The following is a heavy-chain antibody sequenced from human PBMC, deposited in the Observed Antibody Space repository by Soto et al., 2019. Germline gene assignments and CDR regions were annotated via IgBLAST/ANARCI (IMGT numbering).Heavy chain of an antibody. Sequence: SETLSLTCAVYGGSFSGYCWSWIRQPPVKGLEWIGEINHSGRTNYNPSLKSRVTISVDTSKSQFSLKLSSVTAADTAVYYCARGRKYYDFWSGYSHPRYYFNYGGQGTLVTVSS. CDR2: INHSGRT. CDR3: ARGRKYYDFWSGYSHPRYYFNY. D-gene: IGHD3-3*01. V-gene: IGHV4-34*01. CDR1: GGSFSGYC. J-gene: IGHJ4*02.